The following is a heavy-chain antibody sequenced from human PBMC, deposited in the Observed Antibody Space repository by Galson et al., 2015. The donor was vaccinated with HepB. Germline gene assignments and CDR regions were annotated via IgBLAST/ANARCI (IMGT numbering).Heavy chain of an antibody. V-gene: IGHV3-23*01. CDR3: AKISSTGEQWPLKVYYFDY. CDR1: GFTFSSYA. J-gene: IGHJ4*02. Sequence: SLRLSCAASGFTFSSYAMSWVRQAPGKGLEWVSAISGSGGSTYYADSVKGRFTISRDNSKNTLYLQMNSLRAEDTAVYYCAKISSTGEQWPLKVYYFDYWGQGTLVTVSS. D-gene: IGHD6-19*01. CDR2: ISGSGGST.